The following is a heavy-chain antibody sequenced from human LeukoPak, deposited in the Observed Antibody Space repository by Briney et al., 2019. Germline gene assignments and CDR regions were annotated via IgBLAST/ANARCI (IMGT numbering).Heavy chain of an antibody. V-gene: IGHV3-48*03. CDR2: ISSSAGTT. CDR1: GFTFSSYE. Sequence: GGSLRLSCAASGFTFSSYEMNWVRQAPGKGLEWVSYISSSAGTTYYADSVKGRFTISRDNAKNSLYLQMNCLRAEDTAVYYCARQQLQLWYDWGQGTLVTVSS. D-gene: IGHD5-18*01. CDR3: ARQQLQLWYD. J-gene: IGHJ4*02.